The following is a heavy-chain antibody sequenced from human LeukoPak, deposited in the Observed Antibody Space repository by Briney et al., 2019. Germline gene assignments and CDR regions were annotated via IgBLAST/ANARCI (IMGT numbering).Heavy chain of an antibody. V-gene: IGHV3-9*01. CDR1: GFTFDDYA. J-gene: IGHJ6*02. D-gene: IGHD3-9*01. CDR3: AKNNLTGYYRGAQGRYYYYGMDV. Sequence: PGRSLRLSCASSGFTFDDYAMHWVRQAPGKGLEWVSGISWNSGSIGYADSVKGRFTISRDNAKNSLYLQMNSLRAEDTALYYFAKNNLTGYYRGAQGRYYYYGMDVWGQGTTVTVSS. CDR2: ISWNSGSI.